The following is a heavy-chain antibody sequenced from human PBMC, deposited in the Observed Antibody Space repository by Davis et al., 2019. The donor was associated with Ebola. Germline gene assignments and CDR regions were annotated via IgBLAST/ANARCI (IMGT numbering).Heavy chain of an antibody. D-gene: IGHD2-15*01. CDR3: ARDASRLLPPQADY. CDR1: GGSIRSGGYY. J-gene: IGHJ4*02. CDR2: IHYSGSS. V-gene: IGHV4-31*03. Sequence: SETLSLTCTVSGGSIRSGGYYWNWIRQFPGKGLEWIGYIHYSGSSYYNPSLQSRVSMSIDTSNSQLSLTLTSVTAADTAIYYCARDASRLLPPQADYWGQGILVTVSS.